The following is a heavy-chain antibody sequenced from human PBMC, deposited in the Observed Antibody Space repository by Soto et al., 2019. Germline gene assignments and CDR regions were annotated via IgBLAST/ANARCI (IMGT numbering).Heavy chain of an antibody. V-gene: IGHV1-69*13. CDR2: IIPIFGTA. CDR3: AMYYYDSSGYYSGFDY. D-gene: IGHD3-22*01. J-gene: IGHJ4*02. CDR1: GGTFSSYA. Sequence: ASVKVSCKASGGTFSSYAISWVRQAPGQGLEWMGGIIPIFGTANYAQKFQGRVTITAGESTSTAYMELSSLRSEDTAVYYCAMYYYDSSGYYSGFDYWGQGTLVTVSS.